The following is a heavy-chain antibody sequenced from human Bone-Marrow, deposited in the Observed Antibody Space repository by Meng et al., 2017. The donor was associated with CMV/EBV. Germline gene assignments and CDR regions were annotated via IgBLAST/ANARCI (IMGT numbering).Heavy chain of an antibody. V-gene: IGHV4-39*01. CDR1: GCSISSSSYY. D-gene: IGHD7-27*01. CDR3: ATAKQDVWGYYYYGMDV. Sequence: SETLSLTCSASGCSISSSSYYWGWIRQPPGKGLEWIGSIYSSGSTYYNSSLKSRVTISVDMSKNQFPLKLSSVTATDTAVFYCATAKQDVWGYYYYGMDVWGQGTTVTVSS. CDR2: IYSSGST. J-gene: IGHJ6*02.